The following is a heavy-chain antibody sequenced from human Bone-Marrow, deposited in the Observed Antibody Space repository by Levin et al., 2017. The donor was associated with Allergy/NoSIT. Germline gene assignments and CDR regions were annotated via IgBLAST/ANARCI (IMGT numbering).Heavy chain of an antibody. D-gene: IGHD2-2*01. CDR2: ISYDGSHE. J-gene: IGHJ6*02. CDR1: EFTFSYYG. Sequence: GGSLRLSCVASEFTFSYYGMHWVRQAPGKGLEWVAIISYDGSHEYYLESVKGRFTISRDNSKNTLYLQMSSLRPDDTAVYYCAKGYLGNWMSPSCWGIDVWGQGTTVTVSS. V-gene: IGHV3-30*18. CDR3: AKGYLGNWMSPSCWGIDV.